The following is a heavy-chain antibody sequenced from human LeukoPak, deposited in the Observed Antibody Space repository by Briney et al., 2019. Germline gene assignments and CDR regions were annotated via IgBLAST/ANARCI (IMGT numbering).Heavy chain of an antibody. J-gene: IGHJ6*03. V-gene: IGHV3-15*01. CDR3: TTDPETGTTLYYYYMDV. Sequence: GGSLRLSCAASGFTFSNAWMSWVRQAPGKGLEWVGRIKSKTDGGTTDYAAPVKGRFTISRDDSKNTLYLQMNSLKTEDTAVYYCTTDPETGTTLYYYYMDVWGKGTTVTVSS. CDR2: IKSKTDGGTT. CDR1: GFTFSNAW. D-gene: IGHD1-7*01.